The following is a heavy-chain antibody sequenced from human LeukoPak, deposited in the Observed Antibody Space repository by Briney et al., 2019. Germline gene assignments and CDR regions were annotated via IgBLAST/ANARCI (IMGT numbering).Heavy chain of an antibody. Sequence: SETLSLTCSVSGGSISSYYWTWIRQPPGKGLEWIGHRYYSGSTTYNPSLKSRVTISVDTSKSQFSLKLISVTAADTAIYYCARVRGDFETDWGQGTLVTVSS. J-gene: IGHJ1*01. CDR1: GGSISSYY. D-gene: IGHD3-16*01. CDR2: RYYSGST. V-gene: IGHV4-59*01. CDR3: ARVRGDFETD.